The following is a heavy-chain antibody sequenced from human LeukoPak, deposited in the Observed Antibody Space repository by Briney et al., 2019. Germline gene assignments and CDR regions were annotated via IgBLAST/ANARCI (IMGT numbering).Heavy chain of an antibody. CDR2: INRDGSRT. CDR1: GFTFSSYW. V-gene: IGHV3-74*01. CDR3: ARGYSSSWLGYFDY. D-gene: IGHD6-13*01. Sequence: GGSLRLSCAASGFTFSSYWMHWVRQAPGKGLVWVSRINRDGSRTSYADSVKGRFTISRDTSKNTVYLQMNSLGAEDTAFYYCARGYSSSWLGYFDYWGQGTLVTVSS. J-gene: IGHJ4*02.